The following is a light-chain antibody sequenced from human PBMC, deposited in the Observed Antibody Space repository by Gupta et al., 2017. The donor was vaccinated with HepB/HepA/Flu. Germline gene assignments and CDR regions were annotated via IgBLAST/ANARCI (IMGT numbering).Light chain of an antibody. CDR1: SSNIGAGYD. Sequence: QSVLTPPPSVSGAPGPRVTISSTGSSSNIGAGYDVHWYQQLPGTAPKLLIYGNSNRPSGVPDRFSGSKSGTSASLPITGLQAEDEADYYCQSYDSSLSGWVFGGGTKLTVL. V-gene: IGLV1-40*01. J-gene: IGLJ3*02. CDR2: GNS. CDR3: QSYDSSLSGWV.